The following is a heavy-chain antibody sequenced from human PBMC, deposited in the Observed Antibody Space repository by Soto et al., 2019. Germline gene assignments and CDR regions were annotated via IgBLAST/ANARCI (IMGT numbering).Heavy chain of an antibody. V-gene: IGHV4-59*08. CDR3: ARHTPAISIPDH. CDR2: VSSTGST. J-gene: IGHJ4*02. D-gene: IGHD2-15*01. CDR1: GASITQYY. Sequence: SETLSLTCTESGASITQYYWNWIRQSPGKGLEWIVSVSSTGSTVYNPSLTSRVTVSLDTSKNQFSLTLTSVTAADTTVYHCARHTPAISIPDHWGQGTLVPVSS.